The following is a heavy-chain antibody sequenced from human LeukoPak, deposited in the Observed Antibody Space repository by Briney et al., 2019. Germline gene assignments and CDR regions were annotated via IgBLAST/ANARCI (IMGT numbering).Heavy chain of an antibody. CDR3: ARGVLGYCSSTSCYTFDY. Sequence: SETLSLTCAVSGGSISSGGYSWSWIRQPPGKGLEWIGYIYHSGSTYYNPSLKSRVTISVDRSKNQFSLKLSSVTAADTAVYYCARGVLGYCSSTSCYTFDYWGQGTLVTVSS. D-gene: IGHD2-2*02. J-gene: IGHJ4*02. CDR2: IYHSGST. V-gene: IGHV4-30-2*01. CDR1: GGSISSGGYS.